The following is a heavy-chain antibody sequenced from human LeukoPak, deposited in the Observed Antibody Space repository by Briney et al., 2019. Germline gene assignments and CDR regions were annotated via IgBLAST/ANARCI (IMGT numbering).Heavy chain of an antibody. Sequence: NASETLSLTCAVYGGSFSGYYWSWIRQPPGKGLEWIGYIYYSGSTNYNPSLKSRVTISVDTSKNQFSLKLSSVTAADTAVYYCARGEHSVAVWGQGTLVTVSS. CDR3: ARGEHSVAV. CDR2: IYYSGST. D-gene: IGHD1/OR15-1a*01. CDR1: GGSFSGYY. V-gene: IGHV4-59*01. J-gene: IGHJ4*02.